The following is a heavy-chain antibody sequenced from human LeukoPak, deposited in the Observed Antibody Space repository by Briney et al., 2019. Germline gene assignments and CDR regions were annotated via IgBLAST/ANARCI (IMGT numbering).Heavy chain of an antibody. J-gene: IGHJ5*02. CDR3: ARLDGSGSYSLNWFDP. CDR2: IYYSGST. V-gene: IGHV4-39*01. D-gene: IGHD3-10*01. CDR1: GGSISSSSYY. Sequence: SETLSLTCTVSGGSISSSSYYWGWIRQPPGKGLEWIGSIYYSGSTYYNPSLKSRVTISVDTSKNQFSLKLSSVTAADTAVYYCARLDGSGSYSLNWFDPWGQGTLVTVSS.